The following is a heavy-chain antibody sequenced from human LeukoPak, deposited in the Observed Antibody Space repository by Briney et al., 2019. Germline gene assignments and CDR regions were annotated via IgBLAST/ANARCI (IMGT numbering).Heavy chain of an antibody. Sequence: GGSLRLSCAASGFTFSNYAMTWVRQAPGKGLEWVSVISGSGSNTDYADSVKGRFTISRDNSKNTLYLQMNSLTAEDTAVYYCARHGAGTRAFNIWGQGTMVTVSS. CDR1: GFTFSNYA. V-gene: IGHV3-23*01. J-gene: IGHJ3*02. D-gene: IGHD6-13*01. CDR3: ARHGAGTRAFNI. CDR2: ISGSGSNT.